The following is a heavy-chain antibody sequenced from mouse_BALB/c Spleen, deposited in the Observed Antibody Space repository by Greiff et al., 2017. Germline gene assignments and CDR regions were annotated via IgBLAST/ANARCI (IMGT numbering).Heavy chain of an antibody. Sequence: EVQGVESGGGLVQPGGSLKLSCAASGFTFSSYGMSWVRQTPDKRLELVATINSNGGSTYFPDSVKGRFTISRDNAKNTLYLQMSSLKSEDTAMYYCARENYGSVYFDYWGQGTTLTVSS. CDR3: ARENYGSVYFDY. V-gene: IGHV5-6-3*01. CDR2: INSNGGST. D-gene: IGHD1-1*01. J-gene: IGHJ2*01. CDR1: GFTFSSYG.